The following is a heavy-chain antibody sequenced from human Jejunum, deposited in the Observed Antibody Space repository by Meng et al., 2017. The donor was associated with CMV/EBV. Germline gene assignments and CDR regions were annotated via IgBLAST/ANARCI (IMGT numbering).Heavy chain of an antibody. CDR2: ISASGDTT. J-gene: IGHJ4*01. CDR3: TTDHVSRRLLLLLF. D-gene: IGHD3-10*01. CDR1: GFTFSNYD. V-gene: IGHV3-23*01. Sequence: GFTFSNYDMNWVRQAPGKGLEWVSAISASGDTTYYADSVKGRFTISRDNSKNTLFLQMSSLRAEDTAEYYCTTDHVSRRLLLLLFWGQGTRVTVSS.